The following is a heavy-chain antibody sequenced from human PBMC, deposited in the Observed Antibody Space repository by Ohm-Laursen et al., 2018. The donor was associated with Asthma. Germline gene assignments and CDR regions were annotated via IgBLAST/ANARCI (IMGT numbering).Heavy chain of an antibody. D-gene: IGHD3-3*01. CDR3: ARDVMEWYLPAFDF. Sequence: SLRLSCSASGFTFRSYAMHWVRQAPGKGLEWVAVGGSYYDGGLKYYANSVNGRFTVSRDDSKNTLYLQMNSLRPDDTAVYYCARDVMEWYLPAFDFWGQGTLVTVSS. CDR1: GFTFRSYA. V-gene: IGHV3-30-3*01. CDR2: GGSYYDGGLK. J-gene: IGHJ4*02.